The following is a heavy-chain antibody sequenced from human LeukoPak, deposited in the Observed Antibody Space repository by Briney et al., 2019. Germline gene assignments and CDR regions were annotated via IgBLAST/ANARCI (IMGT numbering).Heavy chain of an antibody. CDR3: ARQAGATYTFDY. Sequence: SETLSLTCTVSGGSISSYYWSWIRQPPGKGLEWIGDIYYSGSTNYNPSLQSRVTISVDTSKNQFSLKLSSVTAADTAVYYCARQAGATYTFDYWGQGTLVTVSS. D-gene: IGHD1-26*01. CDR2: IYYSGST. J-gene: IGHJ4*02. CDR1: GGSISSYY. V-gene: IGHV4-59*08.